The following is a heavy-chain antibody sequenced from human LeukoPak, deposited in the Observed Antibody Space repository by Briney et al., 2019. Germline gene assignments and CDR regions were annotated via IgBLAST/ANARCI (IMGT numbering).Heavy chain of an antibody. CDR3: ASSNSGSYYTNY. CDR1: GYTFTSYG. V-gene: IGHV1-2*06. Sequence: ASVKVSCKASGYTFTSYGISWVRQAPGQGLEWMGRINPNSGGTNYAQKFQGRVTMTRDTSISTAYMELSRLRSDDTAVYYCASSNSGSYYTNYWGQGTLVTVSS. CDR2: INPNSGGT. D-gene: IGHD1-26*01. J-gene: IGHJ4*02.